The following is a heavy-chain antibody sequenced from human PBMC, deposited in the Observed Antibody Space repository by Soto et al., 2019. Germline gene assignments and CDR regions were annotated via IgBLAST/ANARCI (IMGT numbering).Heavy chain of an antibody. CDR2: IYYSGST. CDR3: ASSYYYDSEYFQH. J-gene: IGHJ1*01. Sequence: PSETLSLTCTVSGGSVSSGSYYWSWIRQPPGKGLEWIGYIYYSGSTNYNPSLKSRVTISVDTSKNQFSLKLSSVTAADTAVYYCASSYYYDSEYFQHWGQGTLVTVSS. D-gene: IGHD3-22*01. V-gene: IGHV4-61*01. CDR1: GGSVSSGSYY.